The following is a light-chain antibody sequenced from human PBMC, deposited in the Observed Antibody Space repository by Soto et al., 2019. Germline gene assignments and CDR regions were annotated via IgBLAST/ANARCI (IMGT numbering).Light chain of an antibody. Sequence: EIVLTQSPGTLSLSPGERATLSCRASQSVSSSYLAWYQQKPGQAPRLLIYGASSRATGIPDRFSGSGSGTDCTLTISRLEPEDFGVYCCQQFGAFGGGTKVEIK. CDR1: QSVSSSY. CDR3: QQFGA. J-gene: IGKJ4*01. CDR2: GAS. V-gene: IGKV3-20*01.